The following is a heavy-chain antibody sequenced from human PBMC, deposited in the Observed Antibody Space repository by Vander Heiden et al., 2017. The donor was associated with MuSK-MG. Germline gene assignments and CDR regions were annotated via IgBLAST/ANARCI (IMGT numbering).Heavy chain of an antibody. J-gene: IGHJ5*02. CDR1: GFTFSSYS. CDR2: ISSSSSTI. CDR3: ARVSSSWYGWFDP. D-gene: IGHD6-13*01. Sequence: EVQLVGSGGGLVQPGGSLRLSCAASGFTFSSYSMNWVRQAPGKGLEWVSYISSSSSTIYYADAVKGRFTISRDNAKNSLYLQMNRLRAEDTAVYYWARVSSSWYGWFDPWGQGTLVTVSS. V-gene: IGHV3-48*01.